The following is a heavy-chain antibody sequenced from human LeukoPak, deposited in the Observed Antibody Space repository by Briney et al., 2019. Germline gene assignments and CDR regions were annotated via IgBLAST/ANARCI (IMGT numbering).Heavy chain of an antibody. CDR1: GGSISSGDYY. CDR3: AVTYYDFWSGYYPFDY. Sequence: SQTLSLTCTVSGGSISSGDYYWSWIRQPPGKGLEWIGYIYYSGSTNYNPSLKSRVTISVDTSKNQFSLKLSSVTAADTAVYYCAVTYYDFWSGYYPFDYWGQGTLVTVSS. J-gene: IGHJ4*02. V-gene: IGHV4-61*08. D-gene: IGHD3-3*01. CDR2: IYYSGST.